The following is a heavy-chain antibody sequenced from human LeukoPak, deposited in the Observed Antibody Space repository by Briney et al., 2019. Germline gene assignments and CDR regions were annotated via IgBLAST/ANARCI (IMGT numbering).Heavy chain of an antibody. V-gene: IGHV1-2*02. J-gene: IGHJ6*02. D-gene: IGHD6-19*01. CDR2: INPNSGGT. Sequence: ASVKVSCKASGYTFTDHYMHWVRQAPGQGLEWMGWINPNSGGTIYAQKFQGRVTMTRDTSISTAYMELSRLRSDDTAVYYCARGTPQQWLRYYYGMDVWGQGTTVTVSS. CDR3: ARGTPQQWLRYYYGMDV. CDR1: GYTFTDHY.